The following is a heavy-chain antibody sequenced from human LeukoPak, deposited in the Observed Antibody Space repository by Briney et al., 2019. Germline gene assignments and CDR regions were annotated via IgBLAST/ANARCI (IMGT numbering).Heavy chain of an antibody. V-gene: IGHV1-8*01. J-gene: IGHJ4*02. CDR2: MNPNSGNT. CDR1: GYTFTSYD. D-gene: IGHD5-18*01. CDR3: ARAPPVMYSYGWYFDY. Sequence: ASVKVSCKASGYTFTSYDINWVRQATGQGLEWMGWMNPNSGNTGYAQKFQGRVTITTDESTSTAYMELSSLRSEDTAVYYCARAPPVMYSYGWYFDYWGQGTLVTVSS.